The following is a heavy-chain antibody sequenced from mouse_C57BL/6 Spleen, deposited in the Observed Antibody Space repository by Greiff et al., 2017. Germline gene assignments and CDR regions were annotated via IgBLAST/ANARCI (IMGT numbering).Heavy chain of an antibody. J-gene: IGHJ1*03. D-gene: IGHD4-1*01. CDR1: GFSLTSYG. Sequence: VKLMESGPGLVQPSQSLSITCTVSGFSLTSYGVHWVRQSPGKGLEWLGVIWSGGSTDYNAAFISRLSISKDNSKSQVFFKMNSLQAADTAIYDCAREDWDWYFDVWGTGTTVTVSS. CDR2: IWSGGST. CDR3: AREDWDWYFDV. V-gene: IGHV2-2*01.